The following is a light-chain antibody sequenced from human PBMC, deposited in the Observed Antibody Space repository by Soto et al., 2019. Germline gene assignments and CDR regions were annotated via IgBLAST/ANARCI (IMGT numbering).Light chain of an antibody. CDR2: DVN. V-gene: IGLV2-14*03. J-gene: IGLJ1*01. CDR1: SSDVGGYNY. CDR3: SSYTLRSTTYV. Sequence: QSVLTQPASVSGSPGQSITISCTGTSSDVGGYNYVSWYQQHPVNAPKLMIYDVNNRPSGVSNRFSGSKSGNTASLTISGLQAEDEADYYCSSYTLRSTTYVFGTGTKLTVL.